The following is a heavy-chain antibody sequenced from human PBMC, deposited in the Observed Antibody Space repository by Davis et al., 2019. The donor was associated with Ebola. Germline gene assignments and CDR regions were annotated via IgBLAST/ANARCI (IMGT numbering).Heavy chain of an antibody. CDR2: IYSGGST. Sequence: GGSLRLSCAASGFTVSSNYMSWVRQAPGKGLEWVSVIYSGGSTYYADSVKGRFTISRDNAKNSLFLQMNGLRAEDTAVYYCARDRGLRRQYYFDYWGQGTLVTVSS. J-gene: IGHJ4*02. D-gene: IGHD4-17*01. CDR3: ARDRGLRRQYYFDY. CDR1: GFTVSSNY. V-gene: IGHV3-53*01.